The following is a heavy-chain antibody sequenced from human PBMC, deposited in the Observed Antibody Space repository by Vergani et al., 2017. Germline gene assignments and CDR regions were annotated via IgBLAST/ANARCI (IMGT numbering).Heavy chain of an antibody. CDR1: GGHISSYY. J-gene: IGHJ5*02. CDR2: IYYSGST. Sequence: QVQLQESGPGLVKPSETLSITCTVSGGHISSYYWSWIRQPPGKGLEWIGYIYYSGSTNYNPSLKSRVTISVDTSKNQFSLKLSSVTAADTAVYYCARGRNSATHWFDPWGQGTLVTVSS. CDR3: ARGRNSATHWFDP. D-gene: IGHD4-23*01. V-gene: IGHV4-59*01.